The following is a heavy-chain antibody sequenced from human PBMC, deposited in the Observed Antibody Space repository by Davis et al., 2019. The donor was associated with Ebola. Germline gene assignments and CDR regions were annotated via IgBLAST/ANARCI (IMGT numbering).Heavy chain of an antibody. V-gene: IGHV4-34*01. D-gene: IGHD5-18*01. CDR2: VNHSGST. J-gene: IGHJ4*02. CDR1: GGSFSGYF. CDR3: ARVPTRGYSYGLDFDY. Sequence: PSETLSLTCAVYGGSFSGYFWTWIRQPPGKGLEWIGEVNHSGSTNYNPSLKSRVTISVDTSKNQFSLKLSSVTAADTAVYYCARVPTRGYSYGLDFDYWGQGTLVTVSS.